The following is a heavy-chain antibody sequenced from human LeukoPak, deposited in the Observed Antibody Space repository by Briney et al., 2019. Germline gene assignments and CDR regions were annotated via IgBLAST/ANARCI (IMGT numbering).Heavy chain of an antibody. V-gene: IGHV3-53*01. CDR2: TYFGGTT. Sequence: GGSLRLSCVASGFAINTNYMNWVRQAPGKELEWVSITYFGGTTYYADSVKGRFTISRDNSKNTLYLQMNSLRAEDTAVYYCVKEVVATIPPLWGQGTLVTVSS. CDR1: GFAINTNY. D-gene: IGHD5-12*01. J-gene: IGHJ4*02. CDR3: VKEVVATIPPL.